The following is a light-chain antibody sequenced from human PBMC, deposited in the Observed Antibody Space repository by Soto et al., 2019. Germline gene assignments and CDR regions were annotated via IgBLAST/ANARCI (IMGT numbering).Light chain of an antibody. J-gene: IGKJ4*01. Sequence: EIVWTQCPATVSLPPGERVTLSCRASQYVNIYLAWYQQKPGQAPRLLIYDASNRATGVPARFSGSGSGTDFTLTISSLEPEDFAVYYCQQRANWPLTFGGGTKVDI. CDR3: QQRANWPLT. CDR2: DAS. V-gene: IGKV3-11*01. CDR1: QYVNIY.